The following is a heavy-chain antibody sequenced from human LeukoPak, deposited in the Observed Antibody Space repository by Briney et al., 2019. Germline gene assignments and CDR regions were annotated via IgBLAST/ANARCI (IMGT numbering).Heavy chain of an antibody. D-gene: IGHD2-15*01. CDR3: TTELAASDY. CDR2: IKSKTDGGTT. Sequence: GGSLRLSCAASGFTFSNDWMSWVRQAPGKGLEWVARIKSKTDGGTTDYAALVKGRFTISRDDSNNTLYLQMNSLKTEDTAVYYCTTELAASDYWGQGTLVTVSS. CDR1: GFTFSNDW. J-gene: IGHJ4*02. V-gene: IGHV3-15*01.